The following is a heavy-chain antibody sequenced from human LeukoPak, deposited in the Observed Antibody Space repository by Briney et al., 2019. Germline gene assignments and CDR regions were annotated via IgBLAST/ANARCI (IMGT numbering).Heavy chain of an antibody. D-gene: IGHD3-10*01. J-gene: IGHJ4*02. CDR1: GGTFSSYA. V-gene: IGHV1-69*01. CDR3: ARDRNYYGSGSYSNYFDY. CDR2: IIPIFGTT. Sequence: SVKVSCTASGGTFSSYAISWVRQAPGQGLEWMGGIIPIFGTTNYAQKFQGRVTITADESTSTAYMELSSLRSEDTAVYYCARDRNYYGSGSYSNYFDYWGQGTLVTVSS.